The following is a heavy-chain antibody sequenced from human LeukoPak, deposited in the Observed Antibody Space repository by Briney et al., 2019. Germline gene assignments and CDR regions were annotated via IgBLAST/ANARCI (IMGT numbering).Heavy chain of an antibody. CDR3: AREGRRGAAQLGWFGP. CDR1: GGSFSGYY. D-gene: IGHD6-13*01. Sequence: PSETLSLTCAVYGGSFSGYYWSWIRQPPGKGLEWIGEINHSGSTNYNPSLKSRVTISVDTSKNQFSLKLSSVTAADTAVYYCAREGRRGAAQLGWFGPWGQGTLVTVSS. J-gene: IGHJ5*02. CDR2: INHSGST. V-gene: IGHV4-34*01.